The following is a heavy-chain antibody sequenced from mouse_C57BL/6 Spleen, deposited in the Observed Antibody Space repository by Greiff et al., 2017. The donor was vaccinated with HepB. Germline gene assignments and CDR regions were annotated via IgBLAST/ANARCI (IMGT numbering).Heavy chain of an antibody. CDR2: IDPSDSYT. CDR1: GYTFTSYW. J-gene: IGHJ4*01. D-gene: IGHD2-1*01. CDR3: ARGIYYGNYGDAMDY. V-gene: IGHV1-50*01. Sequence: QVQLQQPGAELVKPGASVKLSCKASGYTFTSYWMQWVKQRPGQGLEWIGEIDPSDSYTNYNQKLKGKATLTVDTSSSTAYMQLSSLTSEDSAVYYCARGIYYGNYGDAMDYWGQGTSVTVSS.